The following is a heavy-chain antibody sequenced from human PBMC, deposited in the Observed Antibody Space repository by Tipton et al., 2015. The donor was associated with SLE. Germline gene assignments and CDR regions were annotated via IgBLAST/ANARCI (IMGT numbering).Heavy chain of an antibody. CDR3: ARTGGFSGSYWRDDAFDL. CDR1: GGSIRGHY. J-gene: IGHJ3*01. V-gene: IGHV4-4*08. CDR2: IYNSGDT. D-gene: IGHD1-26*01. Sequence: GLVKPSETLSLTCSVSGGSIRGHYWSWIRQPPGEGLEWIGYIYNSGDTNYNPSLKSRVTISVDTSKNQLSLRLTAVTAADTAVYYCARTGGFSGSYWRDDAFDLWGQGTAVTVS.